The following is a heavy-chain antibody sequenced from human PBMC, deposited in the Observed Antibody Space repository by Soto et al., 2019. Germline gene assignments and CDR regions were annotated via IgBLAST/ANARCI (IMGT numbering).Heavy chain of an antibody. CDR2: VSFDGKVT. CDR3: AREPYGDSQYFDY. J-gene: IGHJ4*02. D-gene: IGHD2-21*02. Sequence: QVQLVESGGDMVQAGTSLRLSCTGSGFTFNSLSLHWVRQGPDKGLEWVAVVSFDGKVTYYADSVKGRFTVSRDNSKXXXXLXAXSXRXEDXAVXYCAREPYGDSQYFDYWGQGTPVTVSS. CDR1: GFTFNSLS. V-gene: IGHV3-30*04.